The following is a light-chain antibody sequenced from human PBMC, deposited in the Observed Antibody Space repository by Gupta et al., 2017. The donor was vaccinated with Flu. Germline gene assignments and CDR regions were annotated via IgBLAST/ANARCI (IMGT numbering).Light chain of an antibody. V-gene: IGLV2-14*03. CDR3: SSYKSGSTFEV. CDR2: NVT. J-gene: IGLJ1*01. CDR1: SSAVGLSAF. Sequence: QSALPHPAPVSGSPGQSIPLPCPGTSSAVGLSAFVSWYHHHPAKAPKLLFSNVTTRPPGGFSRCFGSKSGNKASPIIIGLQAEDETDDYCSSYKSGSTFEVFGTGTKLTVL.